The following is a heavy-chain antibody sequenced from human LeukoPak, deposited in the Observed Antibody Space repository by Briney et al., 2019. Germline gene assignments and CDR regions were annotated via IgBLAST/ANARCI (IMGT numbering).Heavy chain of an antibody. V-gene: IGHV3-23*01. J-gene: IGHJ4*02. CDR2: ISGGGDGT. D-gene: IGHD3-22*01. CDR1: GFTFSSYA. CDR3: ASYDSSGYYLLY. Sequence: GGTLRLSCAASGFTFSSYAMSWVRQAPGKGLEWVSAISGGGDGTYYADSVKGRFTISRDNSKNTLYLQMGSLRAEDMAVYYCASYDSSGYYLLYWGQGTLVTVSS.